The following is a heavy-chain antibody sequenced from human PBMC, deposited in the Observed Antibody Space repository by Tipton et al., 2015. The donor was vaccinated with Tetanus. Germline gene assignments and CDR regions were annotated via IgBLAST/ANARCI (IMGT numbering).Heavy chain of an antibody. V-gene: IGHV3-33*01. CDR3: ARRTNSGHVYNPLDL. J-gene: IGHJ3*01. CDR1: GFTFINHG. Sequence: RSLRLSCEGSGFTFINHGMYWVRHTPGKGLEWVALIWYDGSNPKYADSVRGRLTISRDNSKSTLFLQMNSLRVEDTAVYYCARRTNSGHVYNPLDLWGQGTMVIVSA. D-gene: IGHD1-26*01. CDR2: IWYDGSNP.